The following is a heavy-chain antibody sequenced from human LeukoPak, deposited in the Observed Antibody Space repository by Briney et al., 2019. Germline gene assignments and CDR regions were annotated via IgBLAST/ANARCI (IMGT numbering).Heavy chain of an antibody. V-gene: IGHV3-30-3*01. CDR2: ISYDGSNK. CDR3: ARERDSSGYVLAY. Sequence: PGRSLRLSCAASGFTFSSYAMHWVRQAPGKGLEWVAVISYDGSNKYYADSVKGRFTISRDNSKNTLYLQMNSLRAEDTAVYYCARERDSSGYVLAYWGQGALVTVSS. CDR1: GFTFSSYA. D-gene: IGHD3-22*01. J-gene: IGHJ4*02.